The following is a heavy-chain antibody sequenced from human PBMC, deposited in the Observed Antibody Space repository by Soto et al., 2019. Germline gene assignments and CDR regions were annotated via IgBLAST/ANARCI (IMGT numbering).Heavy chain of an antibody. CDR3: AKVTGYCSSSSCRRDYYYYYGMDV. CDR2: ISYDGSDK. J-gene: IGHJ6*02. CDR1: GFPFSDYA. V-gene: IGHV3-30*18. D-gene: IGHD2-2*01. Sequence: GGSLRLSCAASGFPFSDYARHGVRQDPGKGLEWVEVISYDGSDKYYADSVKGRFSISNYNSKNTLYLQMNSLRAEDTAVYYCAKVTGYCSSSSCRRDYYYYYGMDVWGQGTTVTVSS.